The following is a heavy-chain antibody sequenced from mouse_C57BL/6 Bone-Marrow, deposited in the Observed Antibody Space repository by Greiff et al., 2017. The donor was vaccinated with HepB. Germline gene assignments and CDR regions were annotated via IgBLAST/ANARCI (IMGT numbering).Heavy chain of an antibody. D-gene: IGHD2-4*01. CDR3: ARDHDYGGVDY. CDR2: IDPNSGGT. V-gene: IGHV1-72*01. Sequence: QVQLQQPGAELVKPGASVKLSCKASGYTFTSYWMHWVKQRPGRGLEWIGRIDPNSGGTKYNEKFKSKATLTADKPSSTAYMQLSSLTSEDSAVYYCARDHDYGGVDYWGQGTALTVSS. CDR1: GYTFTSYW. J-gene: IGHJ2*01.